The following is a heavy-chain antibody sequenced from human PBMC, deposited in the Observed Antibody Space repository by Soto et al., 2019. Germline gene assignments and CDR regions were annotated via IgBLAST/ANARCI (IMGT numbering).Heavy chain of an antibody. Sequence: PGGSLRLSCAASGFTFSDYYMSWIRQAPGKGLEWVSYISSSSSYTNYADSVKGRFTISRDNAKNSLYLQMNSLRAEDTAVYYCARDGLATVYYYGMDVWGRGTTVTVTS. CDR2: ISSSSSYT. D-gene: IGHD5-12*01. J-gene: IGHJ6*02. V-gene: IGHV3-11*06. CDR3: ARDGLATVYYYGMDV. CDR1: GFTFSDYY.